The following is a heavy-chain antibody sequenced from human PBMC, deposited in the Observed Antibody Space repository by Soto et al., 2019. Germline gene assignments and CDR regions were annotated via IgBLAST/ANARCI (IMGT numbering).Heavy chain of an antibody. V-gene: IGHV4-39*01. Sequence: QLQLQESGPGLVKPSETLSLTCTVSGGSIGSSSYYWGWIRQPPGKGLEWIGSIYDRGSTYSNPSLKSRLTTSLATSKIPFSLKLTSVAAADTAVYYCARHGYTSGRTYFDYWGQGTLVTVSS. D-gene: IGHD6-19*01. CDR2: IYDRGST. CDR1: GGSIGSSSYY. CDR3: ARHGYTSGRTYFDY. J-gene: IGHJ4*02.